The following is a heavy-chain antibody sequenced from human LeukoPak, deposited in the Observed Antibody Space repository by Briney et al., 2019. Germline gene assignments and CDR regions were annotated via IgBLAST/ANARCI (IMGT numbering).Heavy chain of an antibody. V-gene: IGHV1-2*02. CDR1: GYTFTGYY. Sequence: ASVKVSCKASGYTFTGYYMHWVRQAPGQGLEWMGWINPNSGGTNYSQKFQGRVTMTRDTSISTAYMELSRLRSDATAVYHCARELRSGYRKYGMDVWGQGTTVTVSS. CDR3: ARELRSGYRKYGMDV. D-gene: IGHD3-3*01. J-gene: IGHJ6*02. CDR2: INPNSGGT.